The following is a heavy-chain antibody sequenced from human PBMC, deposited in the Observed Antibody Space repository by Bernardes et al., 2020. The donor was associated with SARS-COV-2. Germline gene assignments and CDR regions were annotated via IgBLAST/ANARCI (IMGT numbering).Heavy chain of an antibody. V-gene: IGHV3-9*01. CDR1: GFTFDDYA. CDR2: ISWNSGSI. J-gene: IGHJ6*02. CDR3: AKVGVGASDGMDV. D-gene: IGHD1-26*01. Sequence: GGSLRLSCAASGFTFDDYAMHWVRQAPGKGLEWVSGISWNSGSIGYADSVKGRFTISRDNAKNSLYLQMNSLRAEDTALYYCAKVGVGASDGMDVWGQGTTVTVSS.